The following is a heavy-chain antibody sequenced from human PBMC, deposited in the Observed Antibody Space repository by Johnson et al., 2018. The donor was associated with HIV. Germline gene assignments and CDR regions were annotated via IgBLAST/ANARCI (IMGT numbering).Heavy chain of an antibody. J-gene: IGHJ3*02. CDR3: AREGGIVAAQGDAFDI. CDR2: INWIGGTT. D-gene: IGHD1-26*01. V-gene: IGHV3-20*04. CDR1: GFTFSSYG. Sequence: VQLVESGGGVVQPGRSLRLSCAASGFTFSSYGMHWVRQAPGKGLVWVSGINWIGGTTGYADSVKGRFTISRDNTKNSLYLQMNSLRAEDTALYYCAREGGIVAAQGDAFDIWGQGTMVTVSS.